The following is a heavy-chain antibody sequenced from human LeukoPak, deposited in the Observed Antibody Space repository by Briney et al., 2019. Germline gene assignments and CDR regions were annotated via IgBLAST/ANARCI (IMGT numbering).Heavy chain of an antibody. V-gene: IGHV3-7*01. CDR3: ARGGSYWNTYYFDY. D-gene: IGHD1/OR15-1a*01. J-gene: IGHJ4*02. CDR2: IKQDGSEK. CDR1: GFTFGSYW. Sequence: PGGSLRLSCAGSGFTFGSYWMSWVRQAPGKGLEWVANIKQDGSEKSYVDSVKGRFTISRGNAENSLYLQMNSLRAEDSAVYYCARGGSYWNTYYFDYWGQGTLVTVSS.